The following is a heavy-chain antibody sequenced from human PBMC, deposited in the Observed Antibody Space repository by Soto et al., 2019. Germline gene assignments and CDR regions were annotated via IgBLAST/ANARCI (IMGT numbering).Heavy chain of an antibody. D-gene: IGHD6-13*01. Sequence: PGEPLKISCNGSGYIFTSYWISWVRQMPGKGLEWMGRIDPSDSYTNYSPSFQGHVTISADKSISTAYLQWSSLKASDTAMYYCARQQQEDYYGMDVWGQGTTVTVSS. CDR3: ARQQQEDYYGMDV. V-gene: IGHV5-10-1*01. CDR1: GYIFTSYW. J-gene: IGHJ6*02. CDR2: IDPSDSYT.